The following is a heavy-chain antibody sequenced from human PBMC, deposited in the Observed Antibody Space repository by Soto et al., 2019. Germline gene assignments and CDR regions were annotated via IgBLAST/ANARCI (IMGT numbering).Heavy chain of an antibody. V-gene: IGHV4-59*01. CDR1: GGSISSYY. J-gene: IGHJ5*02. Sequence: SETLSLTCTVSGGSISSYYWSWIRQPPGKGLEWIGYIYYSGSTNYNPSLKSRVTISVDTSKNQFSLKLSSVTGADTAVYYCASVGRYCSSTSCSYNWFDPWGQGTLVTVAS. CDR2: IYYSGST. D-gene: IGHD2-2*01. CDR3: ASVGRYCSSTSCSYNWFDP.